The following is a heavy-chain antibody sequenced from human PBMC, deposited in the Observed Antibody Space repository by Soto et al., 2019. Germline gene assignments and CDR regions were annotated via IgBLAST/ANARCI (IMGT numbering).Heavy chain of an antibody. J-gene: IGHJ6*03. Sequence: EVQLVQSGAEVKKPGESLKISCKGSGYSFTSYWIGWVRQMPGKGLEWMGIIYPGDSDTRYSPSFQGQVTISADKSISTAYLQWSSLKASDTAMYYCARSFPAAISDYYYYYMDVWGKGTTVTVSS. CDR1: GYSFTSYW. CDR2: IYPGDSDT. V-gene: IGHV5-51*03. D-gene: IGHD2-2*01. CDR3: ARSFPAAISDYYYYYMDV.